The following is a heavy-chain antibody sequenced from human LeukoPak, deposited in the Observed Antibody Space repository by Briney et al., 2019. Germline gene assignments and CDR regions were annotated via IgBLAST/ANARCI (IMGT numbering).Heavy chain of an antibody. CDR1: GFTFSDYY. CDR3: AREPELATVDSDGFDI. J-gene: IGHJ3*02. Sequence: GGSLRLSCAAAGFTFSDYYMSWIRQAPGKGLEWVSHISSSGSNIYYADSVKGRLTISRDNAKNSLYLQMNSLRAEDTAVYYCAREPELATVDSDGFDIWGQGTMVTVSS. CDR2: ISSSGSNI. D-gene: IGHD5-24*01. V-gene: IGHV3-11*04.